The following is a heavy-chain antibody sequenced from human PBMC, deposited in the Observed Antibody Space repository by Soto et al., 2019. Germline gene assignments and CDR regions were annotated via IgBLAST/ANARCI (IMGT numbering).Heavy chain of an antibody. CDR1: EFTFSTYA. J-gene: IGHJ6*02. CDR2: ISSAGSSK. D-gene: IGHD2-8*02. V-gene: IGHV3-30-3*01. Sequence: HPGGSLRLSCAASEFTFSTYAMHWVRQPPGKGLEWVAVISSAGSSKNYGDSVKGRFIISRDNSKNTLFLQMNSLRTDDTAVYYCARELVVDAIEAVYYYGMDVWGQGTTVTVSS. CDR3: ARELVVDAIEAVYYYGMDV.